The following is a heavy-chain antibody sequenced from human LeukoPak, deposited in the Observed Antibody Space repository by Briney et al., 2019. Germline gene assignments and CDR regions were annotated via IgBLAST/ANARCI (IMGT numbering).Heavy chain of an antibody. CDR1: GYTFTGYY. V-gene: IGHV1-2*02. CDR3: ARSPDILTGENFDY. D-gene: IGHD3-9*01. J-gene: IGHJ4*02. Sequence: GASVKVSCKASGYTFTGYYMHWVRQAPGQGLEWMGWINPNSGGINYAQKFQGRVTMTRDTSIRTAYMEVSRLRSDDTAVYYCARSPDILTGENFDYWGQGTLVTVSS. CDR2: INPNSGGI.